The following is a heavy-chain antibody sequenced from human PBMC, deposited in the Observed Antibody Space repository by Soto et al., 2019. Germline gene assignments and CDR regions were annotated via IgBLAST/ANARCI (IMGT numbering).Heavy chain of an antibody. CDR1: GFTFSSYA. CDR2: ISGSGGST. Sequence: PGGSLRLSCAASGFTFSSYAMSWVRQAPGKGLEWVSAISGSGGSTYYADSVKGRFTISRDNSKNTLYLQMNSLRAEDTAVYYYAKIPISTTQIWASGHFQHWGQGTLVTVSS. D-gene: IGHD3-3*02. V-gene: IGHV3-23*01. CDR3: AKIPISTTQIWASGHFQH. J-gene: IGHJ1*01.